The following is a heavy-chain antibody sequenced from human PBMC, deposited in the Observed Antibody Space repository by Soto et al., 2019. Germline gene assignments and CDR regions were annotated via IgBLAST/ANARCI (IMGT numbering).Heavy chain of an antibody. CDR3: VRDGPYHDQEYFDY. D-gene: IGHD2-2*01. J-gene: IGHJ4*02. V-gene: IGHV3-48*01. CDR2: ISSSSTI. CDR1: GFTFSSYS. Sequence: GGSLRLSCAASGFTFSSYSMNWVRQAPGKGLEWVSYISSSSTIYYADSVKGRFTISRDNAKNSLYLQMNSLRAEDTAVYYCVRDGPYHDQEYFDYWGQGTLVTVSS.